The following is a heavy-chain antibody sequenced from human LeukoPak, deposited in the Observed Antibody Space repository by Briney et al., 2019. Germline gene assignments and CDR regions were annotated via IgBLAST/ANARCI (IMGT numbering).Heavy chain of an antibody. CDR3: ARRAAAAAKNYYFDS. D-gene: IGHD6-13*01. CDR1: GFTFSTYP. V-gene: IGHV3-23*01. Sequence: GGSLRLSCGASGFTFSTYPMSWVRQAPGKGLGWVSSISDSGSGTYYAASVKGRFTISRDNSERTLYLQMNSLRAEDTAVYYCARRAAAAAKNYYFDSWGQGTLVTVSS. J-gene: IGHJ4*02. CDR2: ISDSGSGT.